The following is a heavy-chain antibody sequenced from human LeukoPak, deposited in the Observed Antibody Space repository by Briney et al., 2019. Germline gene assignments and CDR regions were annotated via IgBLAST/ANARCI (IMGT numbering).Heavy chain of an antibody. CDR1: GGSISSYY. CDR2: VNESGGT. J-gene: IGHJ5*02. Sequence: SETLSLTCTVSGGSISSYYWSWIRQIPAKGMEWIGEVNESGGTNISPSLRSRVILSVDTSKNQFSLKLISVTVADTAIYYCARGQGATVPQVGKNWFDPWGQGTRVTVSS. V-gene: IGHV4-34*01. D-gene: IGHD1-26*01. CDR3: ARGQGATVPQVGKNWFDP.